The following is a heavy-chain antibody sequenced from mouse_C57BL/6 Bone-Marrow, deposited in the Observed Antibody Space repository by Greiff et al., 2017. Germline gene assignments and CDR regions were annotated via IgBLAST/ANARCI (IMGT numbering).Heavy chain of an antibody. CDR3: ARWGVATLGRYFDV. D-gene: IGHD4-1*01. V-gene: IGHV1-81*01. CDR1: GYTFTSYG. J-gene: IGHJ1*03. CDR2: IYPRSGNT. Sequence: QVQLQQSGAELARPGASVKLSCKASGYTFTSYGISWVKQRPGQGLEWVGEIYPRSGNTYYNEKFKGKATLTADTSSSTAYMELRSLTSEDSAVYFCARWGVATLGRYFDVWGTGTTVTVSS.